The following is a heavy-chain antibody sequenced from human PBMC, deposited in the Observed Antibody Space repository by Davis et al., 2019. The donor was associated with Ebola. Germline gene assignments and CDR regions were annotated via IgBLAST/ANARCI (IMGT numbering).Heavy chain of an antibody. CDR1: GFTFSDYY. Sequence: PGGSLRLSCAASGFTFSDYYMSWIRQAPGKGLEWVSYISSSSSYTNYADSVKGRFTISRDNAKNSLYLQMNSLRAEDTAVYYCARGGRYCSSTSCYLDYWGQGTLVTVSS. CDR2: ISSSSSYT. CDR3: ARGGRYCSSTSCYLDY. J-gene: IGHJ4*02. V-gene: IGHV3-11*06. D-gene: IGHD2-2*01.